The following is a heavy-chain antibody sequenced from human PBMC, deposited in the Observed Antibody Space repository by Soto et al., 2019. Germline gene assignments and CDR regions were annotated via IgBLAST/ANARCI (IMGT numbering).Heavy chain of an antibody. Sequence: SVKVSCKASGGTFSSYAISWVRQAPGQGLEWMGGIIPIFGTANYAQKFQGRVTITADESTSTAYMELSSLRSEDTAVYYCARAERSYYYDRSGYYNWFDTWGQGTLVTVSS. J-gene: IGHJ5*02. D-gene: IGHD3-22*01. CDR3: ARAERSYYYDRSGYYNWFDT. V-gene: IGHV1-69*13. CDR2: IIPIFGTA. CDR1: GGTFSSYA.